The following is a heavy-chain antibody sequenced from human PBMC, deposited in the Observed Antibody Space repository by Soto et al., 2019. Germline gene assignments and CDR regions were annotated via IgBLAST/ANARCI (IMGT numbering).Heavy chain of an antibody. CDR2: ISGSGGRP. J-gene: IGHJ4*02. CDR1: GFTFTTYT. Sequence: GGSLRLSCAASGFTFTTYTMSWVRQAPGKGLEWVSVISGSGGRPSYADSVQGRFIISRDNPKSTLYLQMNSLRAEDTAVYYCAKHSGEDIVVVVAAKDYWGRRTPVTVSS. CDR3: AKHSGEDIVVVVAAKDY. V-gene: IGHV3-23*01. D-gene: IGHD2-15*01.